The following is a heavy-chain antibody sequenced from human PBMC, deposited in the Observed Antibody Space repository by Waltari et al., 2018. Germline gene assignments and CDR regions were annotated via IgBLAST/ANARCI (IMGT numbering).Heavy chain of an antibody. D-gene: IGHD1-1*01. V-gene: IGHV3-30*18. CDR2: ISYDGSTK. J-gene: IGHJ4*02. Sequence: QVQLVESGGGVVQPGRSLRLSCAASGFTFTYSAVHWLRHPPGRGMEGVAIISYDGSTKYYSDSGEGRFTISRDTSNNTLYLQMSSLRSEDTAVYYCAKDNGGGETYNKHRYFAQWGQGTLVSVSS. CDR3: AKDNGGGETYNKHRYFAQ. CDR1: GFTFTYSA.